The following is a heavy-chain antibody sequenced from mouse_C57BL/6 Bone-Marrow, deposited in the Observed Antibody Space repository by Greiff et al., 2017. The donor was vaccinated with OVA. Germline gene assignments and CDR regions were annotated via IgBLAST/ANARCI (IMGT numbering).Heavy chain of an antibody. J-gene: IGHJ1*03. CDR2: ILPGSGST. D-gene: IGHD1-1*01. V-gene: IGHV1-9*01. CDR1: GYTFTGYW. Sequence: VQLQQSGAELMKPGASVKLSCKATGYTFTGYWIEWVKQRPGHGLEWIGEILPGSGSTNYNEKFKGKATFTADTSSNTAYMQLSSLTTEDSAIYYCARCPCYSGSSHWYFDVWGTGTTVTVSS. CDR3: ARCPCYSGSSHWYFDV.